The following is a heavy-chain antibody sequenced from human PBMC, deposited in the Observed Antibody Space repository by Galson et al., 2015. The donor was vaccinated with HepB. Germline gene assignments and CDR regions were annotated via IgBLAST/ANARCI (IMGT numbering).Heavy chain of an antibody. CDR3: ARDPAAESIFGVVPYYSYGLGV. CDR2: ISYDGRNK. CDR1: GFTLRTYE. Sequence: SLRLSCAASGFTLRTYEMHWVRQAPGKGLEWVALISYDGRNKYYTDSVEGRFTISRDNSENTVYLQMNSLRPEDTAIYYCARDPAAESIFGVVPYYSYGLGVWGQGTTVIVSS. V-gene: IGHV3-30*04. D-gene: IGHD3-3*01. J-gene: IGHJ6*02.